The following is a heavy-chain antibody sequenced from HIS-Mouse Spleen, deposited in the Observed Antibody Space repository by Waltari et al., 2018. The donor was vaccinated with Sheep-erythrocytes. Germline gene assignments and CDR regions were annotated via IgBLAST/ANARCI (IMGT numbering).Heavy chain of an antibody. CDR1: GGSFSGYY. V-gene: IGHV4-34*01. CDR3: ALSVDLAGAFDI. D-gene: IGHD6-19*01. CDR2: INHSGST. J-gene: IGHJ3*02. Sequence: QVQLQQWGAGLLKPSETLSLTCAVYGGSFSGYYWSWIRQPPGKGVEWIGEINHSGSTNYNPSLKRRFTISVDTSKNQFSLKLSSVTAADTAVYYCALSVDLAGAFDIWGQGTMVTVSS.